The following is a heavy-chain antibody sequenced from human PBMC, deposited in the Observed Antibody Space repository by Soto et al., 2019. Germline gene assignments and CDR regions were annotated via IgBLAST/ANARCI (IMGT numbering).Heavy chain of an antibody. CDR1: GFTFSSYD. D-gene: IGHD5-18*01. CDR2: IGTAGDT. J-gene: IGHJ4*02. V-gene: IGHV3-13*01. Sequence: EVQLVESGGGLVQPGGSLRLSCAASGFTFSSYDMHWVRQATGKGLEWVSAIGTAGDTYYPGSVKGRFTISRENAKNSFYLQMNSLRAEDTAVYYCARERDGGYSYGYYFDYWGQGTLVTVSS. CDR3: ARERDGGYSYGYYFDY.